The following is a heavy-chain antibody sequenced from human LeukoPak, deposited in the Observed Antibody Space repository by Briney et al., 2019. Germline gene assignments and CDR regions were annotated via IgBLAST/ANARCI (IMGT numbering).Heavy chain of an antibody. CDR1: GYTFTSYD. Sequence: ASVKVSCEASGYTFTSYDINWVRQATGQGLEWMGWMNPNSGNTGYAQKFQGRVTMTRNTSISTAYMELSSLRSEDTAVYYCARDLARCSSTSCYPWFDPWGQGTLVTVSS. J-gene: IGHJ5*02. CDR2: MNPNSGNT. D-gene: IGHD2-2*01. CDR3: ARDLARCSSTSCYPWFDP. V-gene: IGHV1-8*01.